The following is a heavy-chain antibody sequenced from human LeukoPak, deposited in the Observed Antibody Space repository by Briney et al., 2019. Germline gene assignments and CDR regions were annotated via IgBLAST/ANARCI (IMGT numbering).Heavy chain of an antibody. V-gene: IGHV3-7*01. CDR1: GFTFSSYW. Sequence: GGSLRLSCEASGFTFSSYWMSWVRQAPGKGLEWVAYIKQTGSEKYYVDSVKGRFTISRDNAKNSLYLQMNSLRAEDTAVYYCARDASIAVASPTDYGGQGTLVTVSS. J-gene: IGHJ4*02. D-gene: IGHD6-19*01. CDR3: ARDASIAVASPTDY. CDR2: IKQTGSEK.